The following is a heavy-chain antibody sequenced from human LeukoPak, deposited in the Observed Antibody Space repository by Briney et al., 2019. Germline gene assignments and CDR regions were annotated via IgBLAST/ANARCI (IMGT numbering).Heavy chain of an antibody. Sequence: ASVKVSCKASGYTFTGYYMHWGRLAPGQGLEWVGWINPNSGGTNYAQKFQGRVTMTRDTSISTAYMALSRLTSDDTAVYYCARDRVPAAFKGFQHWGQGTLVTVSS. D-gene: IGHD2-2*01. J-gene: IGHJ1*01. CDR3: ARDRVPAAFKGFQH. CDR2: INPNSGGT. V-gene: IGHV1-2*02. CDR1: GYTFTGYY.